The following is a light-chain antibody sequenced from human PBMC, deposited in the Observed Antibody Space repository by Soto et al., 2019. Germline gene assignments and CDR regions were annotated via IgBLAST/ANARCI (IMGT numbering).Light chain of an antibody. V-gene: IGLV2-8*01. CDR1: SSDVGAYNY. CDR3: SSSTGSDNLV. CDR2: DVT. J-gene: IGLJ2*01. Sequence: QSALTQPPSASGSPGQSVTISCTGTSSDVGAYNYVSWYQQHPGKAPKLMIYDVTTRPSGVPDRFSGSKSGNTASLTVSGLQAEDEADYFCSSSTGSDNLVFGGGTKVTVL.